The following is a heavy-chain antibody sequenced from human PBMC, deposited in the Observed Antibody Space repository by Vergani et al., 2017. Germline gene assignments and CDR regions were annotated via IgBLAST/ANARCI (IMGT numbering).Heavy chain of an antibody. D-gene: IGHD2-21*01. CDR1: GFAFDTYG. Sequence: QVQLVESGGGVVQPGGSLRLSCVASGFAFDTYGMHCVRQAPGKGLEWVAFIRFDGSNKFYSDSVKGRFSIDRDNSKKTHYLQMSGLTGDDTAMYYCARDELRDAFDLWGQGTLVIVSS. CDR2: IRFDGSNK. V-gene: IGHV3-30*02. J-gene: IGHJ3*01. CDR3: ARDELRDAFDL.